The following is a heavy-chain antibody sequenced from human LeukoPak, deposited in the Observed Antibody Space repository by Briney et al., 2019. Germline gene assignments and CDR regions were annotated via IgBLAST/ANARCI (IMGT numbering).Heavy chain of an antibody. CDR1: GFIFSDYG. V-gene: IGHV3-20*01. CDR3: ARERRYSSGWNYYYYYMDV. D-gene: IGHD6-19*01. Sequence: PGGSLRLSCTASGFIFSDYGMSWVRHTPGKGLEWVSGINWNGGSTDYADSVKGRFTISRDNAKNSLYLQMNSLRGEDTALYHCARERRYSSGWNYYYYYMDVWGKGTTVTVS. J-gene: IGHJ6*03. CDR2: INWNGGST.